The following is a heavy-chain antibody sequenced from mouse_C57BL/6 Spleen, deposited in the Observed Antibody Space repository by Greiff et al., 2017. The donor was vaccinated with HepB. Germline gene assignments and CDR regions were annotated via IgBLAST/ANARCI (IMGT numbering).Heavy chain of an antibody. D-gene: IGHD1-1*01. Sequence: EVQLQQSGTVLARPGASVKMSCKTSGYTFTSYWMNWVKQRPGQGLEWIGAIYPGNSDTSYNQKFKCKAKLTAVTSASTAYMELSSLTNEDSAVSYCTRVGYGSPYYFDYWGQGTTLTVSS. J-gene: IGHJ2*01. V-gene: IGHV1-5*01. CDR3: TRVGYGSPYYFDY. CDR1: GYTFTSYW. CDR2: IYPGNSDT.